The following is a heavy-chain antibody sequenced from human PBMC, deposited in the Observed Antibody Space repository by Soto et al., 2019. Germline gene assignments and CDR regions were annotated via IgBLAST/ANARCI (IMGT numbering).Heavy chain of an antibody. Sequence: QVQLVESGGGLVKPGGSLRLSCAASGFTFSDYYMSWLRQAPGKGLEWVSYISSSGSTIYYADSVKGRFTISRDNAKNSLYLQMNRLRAEDTAVYYCVTLHWEPRDYYYGMDVWGQGTTVTVSS. CDR3: VTLHWEPRDYYYGMDV. J-gene: IGHJ6*02. V-gene: IGHV3-11*01. CDR1: GFTFSDYY. CDR2: ISSSGSTI. D-gene: IGHD1-26*01.